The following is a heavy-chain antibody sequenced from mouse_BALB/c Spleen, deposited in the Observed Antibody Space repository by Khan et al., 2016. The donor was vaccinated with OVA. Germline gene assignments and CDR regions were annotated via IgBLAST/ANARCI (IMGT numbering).Heavy chain of an antibody. V-gene: IGHV1S136*01. J-gene: IGHJ3*01. D-gene: IGHD4-1*01. CDR2: INPYNAGT. Sequence: EVQLQESVPELVEPGASVKMSCKASGYTFTNYVMHWVKQKPGQGLEWIGYINPYNAGTRYNEKFKGKATLTSDISSTTAYMELSSLTSEDSAVYYCAREASSWDFSFPYWGQGTLVTVST. CDR3: AREASSWDFSFPY. CDR1: GYTFTNYV.